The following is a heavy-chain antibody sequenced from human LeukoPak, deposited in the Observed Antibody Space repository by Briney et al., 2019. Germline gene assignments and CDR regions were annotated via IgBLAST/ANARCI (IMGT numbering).Heavy chain of an antibody. CDR2: IIPILGIA. CDR1: GGTFSSYA. CDR3: ARGIAAAEPPDY. V-gene: IGHV1-69*10. Sequence: SVTVSCKASGGTFSSYAISWVRQAPGQGLEWMGGIIPILGIANYAQKFQGRVTITADKSTSTAYMELSSLRSEDTAVYYCARGIAAAEPPDYWGQGTLVTVSS. D-gene: IGHD6-13*01. J-gene: IGHJ4*02.